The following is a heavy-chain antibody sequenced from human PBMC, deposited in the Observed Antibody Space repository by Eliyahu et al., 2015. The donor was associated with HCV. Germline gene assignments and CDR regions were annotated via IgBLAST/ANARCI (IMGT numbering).Heavy chain of an antibody. V-gene: IGHV3-15*01. CDR2: IKSIPDGGTT. J-gene: IGHJ6*03. CDR3: TTRDAYKPHYYMDI. D-gene: IGHD5-24*01. Sequence: EVQVVESGGGLVKPGESLRLSCAASGFNFNNAWMSWVRQSPGKGLEGVGRIKSIPDGGTTDYAAPVKGRFTISRDDSKNMLYLEMNNLKTEDTAVYFCTTRDAYKPHYYMDIWGAGTTVTVSS. CDR1: GFNFNNAW.